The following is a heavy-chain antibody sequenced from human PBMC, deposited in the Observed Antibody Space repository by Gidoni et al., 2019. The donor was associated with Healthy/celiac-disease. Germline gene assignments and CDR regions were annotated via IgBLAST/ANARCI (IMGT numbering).Heavy chain of an antibody. D-gene: IGHD3-16*02. CDR1: GWSFSGYY. CDR3: AKDWQYDYVWGSYRSTGWFDP. Sequence: QVQLQRWGAGLLKPSEPLSLTCAVYGWSFSGYYWSWIRQPQGKGLEWIGEINHSGSTNYNPSLKRRVTISVDTSKNQFSLKLSSVTAADTAVYYCAKDWQYDYVWGSYRSTGWFDPWGQGTLVTVSS. J-gene: IGHJ5*02. CDR2: INHSGST. V-gene: IGHV4-34*01.